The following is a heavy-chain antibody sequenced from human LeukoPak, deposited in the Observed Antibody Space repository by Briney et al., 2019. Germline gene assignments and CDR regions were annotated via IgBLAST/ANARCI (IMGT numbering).Heavy chain of an antibody. J-gene: IGHJ1*01. D-gene: IGHD1-1*01. CDR3: ARLTREQLPEGYFQH. V-gene: IGHV4-59*08. CDR1: GGSIGGYY. Sequence: SETLSLTCTVSGGSIGGYYWSWIRQPPGNGLEWIGYIYYSGSTNYNPSLKSRVTISVDTSKNQFSLKLSSVTAADTAVYYCARLTREQLPEGYFQHWGQGTLVTVSS. CDR2: IYYSGST.